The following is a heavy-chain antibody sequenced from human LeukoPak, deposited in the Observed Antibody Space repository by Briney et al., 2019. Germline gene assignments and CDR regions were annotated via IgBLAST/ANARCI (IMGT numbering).Heavy chain of an antibody. J-gene: IGHJ6*02. D-gene: IGHD3-10*01. V-gene: IGHV4-30-4*01. CDR3: ARDRISGWFGESYYGMDV. CDR1: GGSISSGDYY. CDR2: IYYSGST. Sequence: SQTLSLTCTVSGGSISSGDYYWSWLRQPPGTGLEWIGYIYYSGSTYYNPSLKSRVTISVDTSKNQFSLKLSSVTAADTAVYYCARDRISGWFGESYYGMDVWGQGTTVTVSS.